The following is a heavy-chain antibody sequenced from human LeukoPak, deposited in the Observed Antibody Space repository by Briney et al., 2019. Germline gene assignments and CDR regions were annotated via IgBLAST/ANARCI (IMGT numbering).Heavy chain of an antibody. Sequence: ASVKVSCKASGYTFTGYYMHWVRQAPGQGLEWMGWISAYNGNTNYAQKLQGRVTMTTDTSTSTAYMELRSLRSDDTAVYYCASSARFGLGAAAGTEDFDYWGQGTLVTVSS. D-gene: IGHD6-13*01. CDR2: ISAYNGNT. CDR1: GYTFTGYY. CDR3: ASSARFGLGAAAGTEDFDY. J-gene: IGHJ4*02. V-gene: IGHV1-18*04.